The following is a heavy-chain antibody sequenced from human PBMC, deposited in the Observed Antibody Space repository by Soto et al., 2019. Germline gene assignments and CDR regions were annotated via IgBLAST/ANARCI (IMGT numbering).Heavy chain of an antibody. CDR2: ISYDGSNK. CDR3: ARDLDGGWPYYYSYGMDV. J-gene: IGHJ6*02. Sequence: QVQLVESGGGVVQPGRSLRLSCAASGFTFSSYAMHWVRQAPGKGLEWVAVISYDGSNKYYADSVKGRFTISRDNSKNTLYLQMNRLRAEETAVYYCARDLDGGWPYYYSYGMDVWGQGTTVTVSS. CDR1: GFTFSSYA. V-gene: IGHV3-30-3*01. D-gene: IGHD6-19*01.